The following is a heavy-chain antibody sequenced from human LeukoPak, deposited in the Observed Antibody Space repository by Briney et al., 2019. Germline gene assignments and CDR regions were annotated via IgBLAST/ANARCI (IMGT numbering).Heavy chain of an antibody. J-gene: IGHJ4*02. Sequence: ASVKVSCKASGYTFTSYDINWVRQATGQGLEWMGWMNPNSGNTGYAQKFQGRVTITRNTSISTAYMELSSPRSEDTAVYYCARGESHDSSSLYWGQGTLVTVSS. CDR2: MNPNSGNT. CDR3: ARGESHDSSSLY. V-gene: IGHV1-8*03. D-gene: IGHD3-22*01. CDR1: GYTFTSYD.